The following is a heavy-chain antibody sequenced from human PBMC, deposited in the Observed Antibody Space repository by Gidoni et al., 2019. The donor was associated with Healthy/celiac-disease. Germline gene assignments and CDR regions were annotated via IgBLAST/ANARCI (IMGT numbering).Heavy chain of an antibody. CDR1: GYSISSGYY. CDR3: ARDRSSGWHLDY. Sequence: QVQLQESGPGLVKPSETLSLPCTVSGYSISSGYYWGWFRQPPGKGLEWIGSIYHSGSTYYNPSLKSRVTISVDTSKNQFSLKLSSVTAADTAVYYCARDRSSGWHLDYWGQGTLVTVSS. CDR2: IYHSGST. J-gene: IGHJ4*02. V-gene: IGHV4-38-2*02. D-gene: IGHD6-19*01.